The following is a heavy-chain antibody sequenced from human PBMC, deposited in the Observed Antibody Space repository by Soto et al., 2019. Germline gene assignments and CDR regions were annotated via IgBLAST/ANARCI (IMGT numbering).Heavy chain of an antibody. V-gene: IGHV1-69*06. D-gene: IGHD1-20*01. CDR2: IIPIFGTA. J-gene: IGHJ6*02. CDR3: ARDRVNWNYDYYGMDV. CDR1: GGTFSSYA. Sequence: SVKVSCKASGGTFSSYAISWVRQAPGQGLEWMGGIIPIFGTANYAQKFQGRVTITADKSTSTAYMELSSLRSEDTAVYYCARDRVNWNYDYYGMDVWGQGTTVTSP.